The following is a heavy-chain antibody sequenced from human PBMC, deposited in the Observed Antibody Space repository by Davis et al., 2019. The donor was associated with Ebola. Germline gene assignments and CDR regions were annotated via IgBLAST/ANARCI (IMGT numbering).Heavy chain of an antibody. D-gene: IGHD3-16*01. Sequence: GSLRLSCAASGFTFSNAWMNWVRQPPGKGLEWIGEINHSGSTNYNPSLKGRVTISVDTSKNQFSLKLSSVTAADTAVYYCARVVWGSGFDPWGQGTLVTVSS. J-gene: IGHJ5*02. V-gene: IGHV4-34*01. CDR1: GFTFSNAW. CDR2: INHSGST. CDR3: ARVVWGSGFDP.